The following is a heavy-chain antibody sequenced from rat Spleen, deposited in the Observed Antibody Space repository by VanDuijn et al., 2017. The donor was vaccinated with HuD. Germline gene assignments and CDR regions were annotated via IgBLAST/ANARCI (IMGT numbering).Heavy chain of an antibody. J-gene: IGHJ3*01. V-gene: IGHV5S10*01. CDR3: ATLSYSSYSAWGNWFAY. CDR2: IIYDGSRT. CDR1: GFTFSDYN. Sequence: EVQLVESGGGLVQPGRSLKLSCAASGFTFSDYNMAWVRQAPKKGLEWVATIIYDGSRTYYRDSVKGRFTISRDNAKSTLYLQMDSLRSEDTANYYCATLSYSSYSAWGNWFAYWGQGTLVTVSS. D-gene: IGHD1-2*01.